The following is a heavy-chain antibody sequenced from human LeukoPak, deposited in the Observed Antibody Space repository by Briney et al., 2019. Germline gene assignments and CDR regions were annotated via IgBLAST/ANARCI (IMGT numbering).Heavy chain of an antibody. V-gene: IGHV4-34*01. Sequence: SETLSLTCAVYGGSFSGYYWSWIRQPPGKGLEWIGEINHSGSTNYNPSLKSRVTISVDTSKNQFSLKLSSVTAADTAVYYCATVNNYYGMDVWGQGTTVTVSS. J-gene: IGHJ6*02. CDR2: INHSGST. CDR1: GGSFSGYY. CDR3: ATVNNYYGMDV.